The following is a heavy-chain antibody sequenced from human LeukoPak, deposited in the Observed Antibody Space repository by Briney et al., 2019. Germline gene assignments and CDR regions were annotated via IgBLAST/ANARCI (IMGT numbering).Heavy chain of an antibody. V-gene: IGHV4-39*07. Sequence: KPSETLSLTCTVSGGSISSYYWGWIRQPPGKGLEWIGSIYYGGSTYYNASLRSRVTTSVDTSKNQFSLKLSSVTAADTAVYYCAKSTYYYDTFVNAFDFWGQGTVVTVSS. J-gene: IGHJ3*01. D-gene: IGHD3-22*01. CDR2: IYYGGST. CDR3: AKSTYYYDTFVNAFDF. CDR1: GGSISSYY.